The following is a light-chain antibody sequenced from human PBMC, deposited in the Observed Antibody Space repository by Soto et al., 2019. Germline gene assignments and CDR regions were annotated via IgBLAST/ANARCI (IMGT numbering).Light chain of an antibody. J-gene: IGKJ1*01. CDR2: AAS. Sequence: DIQMTQSPSSLSASVGDRVTITCRASQGISNYLAWYQQKPGKVPKLLIYAASTLQSGVPSRFSGSGSGTDFTLTISSLQPEDVASSYCQKYNSAPPSTFGQGTKVEIK. CDR1: QGISNY. V-gene: IGKV1-27*01. CDR3: QKYNSAPPST.